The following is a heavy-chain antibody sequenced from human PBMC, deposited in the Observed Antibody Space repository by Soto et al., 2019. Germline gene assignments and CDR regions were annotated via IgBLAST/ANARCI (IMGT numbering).Heavy chain of an antibody. CDR2: IYYSGST. J-gene: IGHJ6*02. CDR3: ARRKQNDYSMDV. D-gene: IGHD1-1*01. V-gene: IGHV4-31*03. CDR1: GGSISSGGYY. Sequence: PSETQSLTCTVSGGSISSGGYYWSWIRQHPGKGLEWIGYIYYSGSTYYNPPLRSRVTISVDTSKNQFSLNLNSVTAADTAVYYCARRKQNDYSMDVWGQGTTVTRLL.